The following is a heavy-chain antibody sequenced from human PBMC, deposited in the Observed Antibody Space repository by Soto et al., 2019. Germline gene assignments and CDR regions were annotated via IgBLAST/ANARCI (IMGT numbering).Heavy chain of an antibody. CDR3: AKDPYNGYYYYYMDV. D-gene: IGHD1-20*01. J-gene: IGHJ6*03. V-gene: IGHV3-23*01. CDR2: ISGSGGST. Sequence: GASVKVSCKASGYTFTGYYMHWVRQAPGKGLEWVSAISGSGGSTYYADSVKGRFTISRDNSKNTLYLQMNSLRAEDTAVYYCAKDPYNGYYYYYMDVWGKGTTVTVSS. CDR1: GYTFTGYY.